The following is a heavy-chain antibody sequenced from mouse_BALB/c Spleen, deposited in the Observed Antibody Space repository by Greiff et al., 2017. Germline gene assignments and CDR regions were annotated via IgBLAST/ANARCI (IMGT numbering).Heavy chain of an antibody. CDR3: ASCGSSYRYAMDY. J-gene: IGHJ4*01. Sequence: VQLQQSGPGLVQPSQSLSITCTASGFSLTSYGVHWVRQSPGKGLEWLGVIWRGGSTAYNAAFISRLSISKDNSESQVFFKMNSLQANDTAIYSCASCGSSYRYAMDYWGEGTSVTVSS. V-gene: IGHV2-2*02. CDR1: GFSLTSYG. CDR2: IWRGGST. D-gene: IGHD1-1*01.